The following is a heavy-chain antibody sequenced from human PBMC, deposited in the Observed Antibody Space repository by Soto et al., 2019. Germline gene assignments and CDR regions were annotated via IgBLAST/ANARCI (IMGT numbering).Heavy chain of an antibody. D-gene: IGHD4-17*01. CDR2: INHSGST. V-gene: IGHV4-34*01. CDR3: ARQFDYHGPGWFDP. Sequence: SETLSLTCAVYGGSVSGLYWSWIRQSPGKGLESIGEINHSGSTNYNPSLKSRVTISVDTSKNQFSLMLTSATAADTAVYYCARQFDYHGPGWFDPRGQGTLVTVTS. CDR1: GGSVSGLY. J-gene: IGHJ5*02.